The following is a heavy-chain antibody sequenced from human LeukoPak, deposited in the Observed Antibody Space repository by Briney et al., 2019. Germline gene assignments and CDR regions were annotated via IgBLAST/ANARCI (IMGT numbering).Heavy chain of an antibody. CDR3: YYASGSYP. Sequence: GSLRLSCAASGFTVSSNYMSWVRQAPGKGLEWVSLIYTGGSTYYADSVKGRFIISRDNSKNTVYLQMNSLRVEDTSAYYCYYASGSYPWGQGTLVTVSS. V-gene: IGHV3-66*01. CDR1: GFTVSSNY. J-gene: IGHJ5*02. CDR2: IYTGGST. D-gene: IGHD3-10*01.